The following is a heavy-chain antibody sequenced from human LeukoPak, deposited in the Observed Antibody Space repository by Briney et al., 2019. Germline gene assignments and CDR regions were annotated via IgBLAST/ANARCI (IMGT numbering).Heavy chain of an antibody. CDR3: ARELTGDYDY. Sequence: GGSLRLSCAASGFNFSSYAMSWVRQAPGKGLAWVSYISSSGSTIYYADSVKGRFTISRDNAKNSLYLQMNSLRAEDTAVYYCARELTGDYDYWGQGTLVTVSS. J-gene: IGHJ4*02. D-gene: IGHD7-27*01. V-gene: IGHV3-48*04. CDR1: GFNFSSYA. CDR2: ISSSGSTI.